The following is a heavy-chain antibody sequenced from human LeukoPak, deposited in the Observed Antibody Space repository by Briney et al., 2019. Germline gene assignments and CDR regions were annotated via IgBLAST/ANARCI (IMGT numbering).Heavy chain of an antibody. V-gene: IGHV3-30-3*01. CDR1: GFTFSSYA. J-gene: IGHJ6*02. Sequence: GGSLRLSCAASGFTFSSYAMHWVRQAPGKGLEWVAVISYDGSNKYYADSVKGRFTISRDNSKNTLYLQMNSMGAEDTAVYYCARDPYCSITSCSSYYYYGMDVWGQGTTVTVSS. CDR3: ARDPYCSITSCSSYYYYGMDV. D-gene: IGHD2-2*01. CDR2: ISYDGSNK.